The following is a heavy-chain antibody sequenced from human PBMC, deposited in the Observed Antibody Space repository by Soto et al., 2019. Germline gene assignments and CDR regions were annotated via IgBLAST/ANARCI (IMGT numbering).Heavy chain of an antibody. J-gene: IGHJ6*02. CDR1: GYSFTSYW. Sequence: PGESLKISCKGSGYSFTSYWIGWVRQMPGKGLEWMGIIYPGDSDTRYSPSFQGQVTISADKSISTAYLQWSSLKASDTAMYYCARGGIAAARLPYYYYGMDVCGQGTTVTVSS. CDR3: ARGGIAAARLPYYYYGMDV. D-gene: IGHD6-13*01. V-gene: IGHV5-51*01. CDR2: IYPGDSDT.